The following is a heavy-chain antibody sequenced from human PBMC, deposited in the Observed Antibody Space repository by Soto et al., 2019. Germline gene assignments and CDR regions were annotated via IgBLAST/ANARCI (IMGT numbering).Heavy chain of an antibody. CDR3: AKDDSMTTVTTPLFDY. D-gene: IGHD4-17*01. CDR1: GFTFDDYA. J-gene: IGHJ4*02. CDR2: ISWNSGSI. V-gene: IGHV3-9*01. Sequence: GGSLRLSCAASGFTFDDYAMHWVRQAPGKGLEWVSGISWNSGSIGYADSVKGRFTISRDNAKNSLYLQMNSLRAEDTALYYCAKDDSMTTVTTPLFDYWGQGTLVTVSS.